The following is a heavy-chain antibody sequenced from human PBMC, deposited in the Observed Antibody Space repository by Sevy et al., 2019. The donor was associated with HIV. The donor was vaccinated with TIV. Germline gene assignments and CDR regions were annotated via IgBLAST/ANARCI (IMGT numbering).Heavy chain of an antibody. CDR3: VRGGAAVGPSYYDYYGLDV. D-gene: IGHD6-13*01. Sequence: ASVKVSCKASGYTLTDYYIHWVRQAPGQGLEWMGRINPNSGGKNSAPKFQGRVTMTRDTSFNTAYMEVSRLRSDDTAVYFCVRGGAAVGPSYYDYYGLDVWGQGTTVTVSS. J-gene: IGHJ6*02. V-gene: IGHV1-2*06. CDR2: INPNSGGK. CDR1: GYTLTDYY.